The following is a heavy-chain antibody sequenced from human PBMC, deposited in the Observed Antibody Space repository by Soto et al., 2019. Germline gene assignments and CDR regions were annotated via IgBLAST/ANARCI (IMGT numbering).Heavy chain of an antibody. CDR1: GGTFSSYA. Sequence: GASVKVSCKASGGTFSSYAISWVRQAPGQGLEWMGGIIPIFGTANYAQKFQGRVTITADESTSTAYMELSSLRSEDAGVYFCARDGMTTGDTWGPGTLVTVSS. D-gene: IGHD2-21*02. J-gene: IGHJ4*02. CDR2: IIPIFGTA. CDR3: ARDGMTTGDT. V-gene: IGHV1-69*13.